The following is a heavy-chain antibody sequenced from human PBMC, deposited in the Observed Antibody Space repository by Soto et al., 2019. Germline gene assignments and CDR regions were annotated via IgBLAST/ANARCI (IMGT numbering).Heavy chain of an antibody. CDR3: ARGTLKVLRFLEWSHKTLQSSMDV. CDR2: INHNTNT. CDR1: GGSFSDTY. V-gene: IGHV4-34*01. D-gene: IGHD3-3*01. Sequence: SETLSLTCAVYGGSFSDTYWNWFRQPPGKGLEWIGEINHNTNTIYNPSLTSRVTISVDTSKNHFSLKLTSVTAADTAVYYCARGTLKVLRFLEWSHKTLQSSMDVWGQGTTVTVSS. J-gene: IGHJ6*02.